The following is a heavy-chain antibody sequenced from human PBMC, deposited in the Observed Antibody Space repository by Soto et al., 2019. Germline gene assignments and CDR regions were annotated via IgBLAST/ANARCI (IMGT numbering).Heavy chain of an antibody. D-gene: IGHD6-19*01. CDR3: ARALYSSGWYYLDY. CDR2: IKQDGSEK. J-gene: IGHJ4*02. Sequence: LRLSCAASGFTFSSYWMSWVRQAPGKGLEWVANIKQDGSEKYYVDSVKGRFTISRDNAKNSLYLQMNSLRAEDTAVYYCARALYSSGWYYLDYWGQGTLVTVSS. V-gene: IGHV3-7*03. CDR1: GFTFSSYW.